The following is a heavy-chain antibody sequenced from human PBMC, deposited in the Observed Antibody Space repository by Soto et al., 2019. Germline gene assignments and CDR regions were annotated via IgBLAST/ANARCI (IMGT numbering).Heavy chain of an antibody. CDR2: INPKFGDT. J-gene: IGHJ6*02. Sequence: QVQLVQSGAEVKEPGDSVRVSCEASGYTITAYYIHWMRQAPGQGLEWMGWINPKFGDTTYAQDFQGRLTLHRYMSIRTVYMDLSRLTSDDTAIYYCARNMDYYYGPGSGNGHGVWGQGTTVNVFS. CDR1: GYTITAYY. D-gene: IGHD3-10*01. CDR3: ARNMDYYYGPGSGNGHGV. V-gene: IGHV1-2*02.